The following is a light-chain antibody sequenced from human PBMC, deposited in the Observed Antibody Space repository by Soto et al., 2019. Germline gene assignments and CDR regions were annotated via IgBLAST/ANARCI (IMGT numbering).Light chain of an antibody. V-gene: IGLV2-8*01. J-gene: IGLJ2*01. Sequence: QSALTQPPSASGAPGQSVTISCTGSSSDVGSYNYVSWYQHHPGKAPKLMIYEVSNRPSGVPDRFSGFKSGNMASLIVSGLQAEDEADYYCSSYSGRNENLVFGGGTKVTVL. CDR3: SSYSGRNENLV. CDR1: SSDVGSYNY. CDR2: EVS.